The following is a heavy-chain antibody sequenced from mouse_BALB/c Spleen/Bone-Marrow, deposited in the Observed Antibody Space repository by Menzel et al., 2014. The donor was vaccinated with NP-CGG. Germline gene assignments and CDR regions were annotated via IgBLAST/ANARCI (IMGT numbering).Heavy chain of an antibody. CDR2: XYPXXXXT. J-gene: IGHJ3*01. Sequence: EVQLQQSGPELVKPGASVKISCKASGYTFTDYNMHWVKHSHGKSXEWIGYXYPXXXXTGYNQKFKSKATLTVDNSSSTAYMELRSLXSEDSAVXXXXXXXXXXXXXAYXGXGTLVTVSA. CDR3: XXXXXXXXXXAY. CDR1: GYTFTDYN. V-gene: IGHV1S29*02.